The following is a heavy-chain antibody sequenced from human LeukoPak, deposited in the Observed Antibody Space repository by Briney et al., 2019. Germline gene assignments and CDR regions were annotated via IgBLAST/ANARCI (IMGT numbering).Heavy chain of an antibody. V-gene: IGHV1-69*13. CDR2: IIPIFGTA. D-gene: IGHD6-13*01. Sequence: SVKVSCKASGYTFTSYGISGVRQAPGEGGEWRGGIIPIFGTANYAQKFQGRVTITADESTSTAYMELSSLRSEDTAVYYCARDLVAAAGHHYFDYWGQGTLVTVSS. J-gene: IGHJ4*02. CDR3: ARDLVAAAGHHYFDY. CDR1: GYTFTSYG.